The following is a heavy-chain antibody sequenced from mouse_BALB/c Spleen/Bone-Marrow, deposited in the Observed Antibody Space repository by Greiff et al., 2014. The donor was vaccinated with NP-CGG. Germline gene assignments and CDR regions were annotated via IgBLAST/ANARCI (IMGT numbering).Heavy chain of an antibody. Sequence: QVQLQQSASELARPGASVRLSCRASGYTFTGYTMQWVRQRPGQGLEWIGYIVPRSGYTDYNQKFKDKTTLTADKSSNTAYMQLSRLTSEDSAVYYCAREDTTTAYFDYWGQGTTLTVSS. CDR1: GYTFTGYT. J-gene: IGHJ2*01. V-gene: IGHV1-4*02. CDR2: IVPRSGYT. D-gene: IGHD1-2*01. CDR3: AREDTTTAYFDY.